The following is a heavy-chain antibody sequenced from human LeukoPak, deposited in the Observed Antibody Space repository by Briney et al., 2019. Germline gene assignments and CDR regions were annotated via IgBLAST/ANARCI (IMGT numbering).Heavy chain of an antibody. CDR1: GGSVSSGSYY. V-gene: IGHV4-61*01. J-gene: IGHJ5*02. D-gene: IGHD4-17*01. CDR3: ARDVEQDYGDYGCWFDP. CDR2: IYYSGST. Sequence: SETLSLTCTVSGGSVSSGSYYWSWIRQPPGKGLEWIGYIYYSGSTNYNPSLKSRVTISVDTSKNQFSLKLSSVTAADTAVYYCARDVEQDYGDYGCWFDPWGQGTLVTVSS.